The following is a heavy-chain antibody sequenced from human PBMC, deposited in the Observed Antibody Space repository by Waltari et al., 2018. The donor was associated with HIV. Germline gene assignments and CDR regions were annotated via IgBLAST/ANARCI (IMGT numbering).Heavy chain of an antibody. CDR1: GYTFDDYG. CDR2: FNWNGGNT. CDR3: IRDTAEGATSRFWYFGL. Sequence: EEQLVESGGGLVQPGGSLRLSCVASGYTFDDYGMDWVRQVPGKGLEWGESFNWNGGNTAYADAVKGRFTISRDNAKNSLYLQMDSLTSEDTAFYYCIRDTAEGATSRFWYFGLWGRGTLVTVST. J-gene: IGHJ2*01. D-gene: IGHD1-26*01. V-gene: IGHV3-9*01.